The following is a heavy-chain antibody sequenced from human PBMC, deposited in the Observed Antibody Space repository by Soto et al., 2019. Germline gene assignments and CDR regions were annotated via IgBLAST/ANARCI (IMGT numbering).Heavy chain of an antibody. CDR2: VHDRGST. CDR3: ARGTRALITSFFAY. D-gene: IGHD1-20*01. CDR1: GDAISNYY. V-gene: IGHV4-59*01. Sequence: SETLSLTCSVSGDAISNYYWSWIRQTPGKGLEWIGCVHDRGSTDYNPSLKGRVTMSLHTSKSQFSLNLSSVTAADSATYYCARGTRALITSFFAYWGQGIPVTVSS. J-gene: IGHJ4*02.